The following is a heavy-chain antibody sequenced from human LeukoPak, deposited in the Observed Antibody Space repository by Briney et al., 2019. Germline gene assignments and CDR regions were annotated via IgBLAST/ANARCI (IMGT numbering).Heavy chain of an antibody. CDR3: AKPTQSYGGGPVDY. V-gene: IGHV3-30*18. Sequence: PGGSVRLSCAASGFTFSSYGMHWVRQAPGKGLEGLAVISYDGSNKSYADSVEGRFSITKDNSSNTLYLQMSSQRAEDTAVYYCAKPTQSYGGGPVDYWGQGTLVTVSS. CDR1: GFTFSSYG. J-gene: IGHJ4*02. CDR2: ISYDGSNK. D-gene: IGHD5-18*01.